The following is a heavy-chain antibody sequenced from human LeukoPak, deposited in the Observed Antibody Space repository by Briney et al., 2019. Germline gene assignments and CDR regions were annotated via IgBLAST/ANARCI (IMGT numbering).Heavy chain of an antibody. J-gene: IGHJ6*03. V-gene: IGHV1-69-2*01. D-gene: IGHD1-26*01. Sequence: ASVKLSCKVSGYTFTDYYMHWVQQAPGKGLEWMGLVDPEDGETIYAEKFQGRVTITADTSTDTAYMELSSLRSEDTAVYYCAIQVGASVYYYYMDVWGNGTTVTVSS. CDR2: VDPEDGET. CDR1: GYTFTDYY. CDR3: AIQVGASVYYYYMDV.